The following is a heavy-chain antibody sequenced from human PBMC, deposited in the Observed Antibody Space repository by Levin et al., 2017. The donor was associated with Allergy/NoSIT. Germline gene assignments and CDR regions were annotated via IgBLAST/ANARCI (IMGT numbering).Heavy chain of an antibody. V-gene: IGHV4-61*02. J-gene: IGHJ3*02. CDR3: ARERRYSGHEYPRLWLGDAFDI. Sequence: NSSETLSLTCTVSGGSISSGSYYWIWIRQPAGRGLEWIGRVYASGSTDYNPSLKSRVSISIDTSKNQFSLNLTSVTAADTAVYYCARERRYSGHEYPRLWLGDAFDIWGQGTMPIVSS. CDR1: GGSISSGSYY. D-gene: IGHD5-12*01. CDR2: VYASGST.